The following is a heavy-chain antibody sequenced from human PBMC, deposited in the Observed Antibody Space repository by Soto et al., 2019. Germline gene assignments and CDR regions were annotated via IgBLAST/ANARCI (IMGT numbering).Heavy chain of an antibody. D-gene: IGHD6-19*01. CDR3: ARIGAVAGQRIDY. CDR1: GYTFTSYD. Sequence: ASVKVSCKASGYTFTSYDINWVRQATGQGLEWMGWINPNSGNTGYAQKFQGRVTMTRNTSISTAYMELSSLRSEDTAVYYCARIGAVAGQRIDYWGQGTLVTVSS. V-gene: IGHV1-8*01. J-gene: IGHJ4*02. CDR2: INPNSGNT.